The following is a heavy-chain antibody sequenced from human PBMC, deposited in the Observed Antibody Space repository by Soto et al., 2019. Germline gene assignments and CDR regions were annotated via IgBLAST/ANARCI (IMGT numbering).Heavy chain of an antibody. J-gene: IGHJ5*01. V-gene: IGHV3-48*02. CDR1: GFRLSSYT. CDR2: ISISTTTI. D-gene: IGHD6-19*01. Sequence: EVQLVESGGGLVQPGGSLRLSCAASGFRLSSYTMNWVGQAPGKGLEWVSYISISTTTIHYADAVRGRFTISRDNGKNSLYLQMNSLSDEDTAIYYCARDPSGGYNYFVSWGQGTLVTVSS. CDR3: ARDPSGGYNYFVS.